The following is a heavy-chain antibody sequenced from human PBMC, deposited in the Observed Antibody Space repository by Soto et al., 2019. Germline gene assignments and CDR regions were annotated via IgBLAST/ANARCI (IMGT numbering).Heavy chain of an antibody. CDR2: IAYDESHL. V-gene: IGHV3-30*04. CDR1: GFTFSDFA. D-gene: IGHD3-10*01. CDR3: VRVRTTKTIRGVMLS. J-gene: IGHJ5*02. Sequence: VQLVESGGGVVQPAKSLRLSCAASGFTFSDFAMNWVRQAPDKALEWLAIIAYDESHLDYSASVKGRFTISRDNSHNPLYLQMHSLRADAPAVYFCVRVRTTKTIRGVMLSWGQGTMVSV.